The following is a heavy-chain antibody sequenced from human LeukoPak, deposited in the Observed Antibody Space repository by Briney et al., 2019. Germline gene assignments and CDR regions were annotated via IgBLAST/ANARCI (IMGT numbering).Heavy chain of an antibody. Sequence: PTASVKISCKASGYTFTSYAMNWVRQAPGQGLEWMGWINTNTGNPTYAQGFTGRFVFSLDTSVSTAYLQISSLKAEDTAVYYCARGSQYYYYYMDVWGKGTTVTVSS. CDR1: GYTFTSYA. V-gene: IGHV7-4-1*02. J-gene: IGHJ6*03. CDR3: ARGSQYYYYYMDV. CDR2: INTNTGNP.